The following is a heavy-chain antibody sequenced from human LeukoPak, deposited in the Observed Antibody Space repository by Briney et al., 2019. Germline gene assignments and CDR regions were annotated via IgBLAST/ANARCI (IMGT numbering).Heavy chain of an antibody. D-gene: IGHD3-10*01. CDR2: ISGSGGSR. CDR3: AKRSASSGFDY. Sequence: PGGSLRLPCAASGFNFSNYAMSWVRQAPGKGLEWVSAISGSGGSRFYADSVKGRFTISRDNSKNTLYLQMNSLRAEDSAVYYCAKRSASSGFDYWGQGTLVTVSS. J-gene: IGHJ4*02. CDR1: GFNFSNYA. V-gene: IGHV3-23*01.